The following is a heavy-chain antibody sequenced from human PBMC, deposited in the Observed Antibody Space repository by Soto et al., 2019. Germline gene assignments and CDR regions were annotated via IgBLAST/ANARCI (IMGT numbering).Heavy chain of an antibody. J-gene: IGHJ6*02. CDR3: SRVGCSNSKCYPRRMDV. CDR1: GGSISGYY. D-gene: IGHD2-2*01. CDR2: IYSDGTT. Sequence: SETLSLTCTVSGGSISGYYWSWVRQPAGKGLEWVGRIYSDGTTNYSPSLKSRVTMSLDTSKDQFSLHLNSVTAADTAVYYCSRVGCSNSKCYPRRMDVWGQGTTVTVSS. V-gene: IGHV4-4*07.